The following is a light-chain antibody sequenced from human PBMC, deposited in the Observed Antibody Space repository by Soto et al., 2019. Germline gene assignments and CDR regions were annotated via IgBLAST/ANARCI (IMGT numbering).Light chain of an antibody. J-gene: IGKJ1*01. CDR2: GAS. Sequence: IVLTQSPGTLSLSPGEGATLSCRASRTVSSSYLVWYQQKPGQAPRLLIYGASTRATGIPARFSGSGSGTEFTLTISSLKSEDFAVYYCQQYNNWPRTFGHGTKVDIK. CDR3: QQYNNWPRT. CDR1: RTVSSSY. V-gene: IGKV3-15*01.